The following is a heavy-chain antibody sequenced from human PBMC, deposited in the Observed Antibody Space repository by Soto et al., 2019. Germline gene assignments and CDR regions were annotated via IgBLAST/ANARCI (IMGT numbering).Heavy chain of an antibody. J-gene: IGHJ6*03. V-gene: IGHV3-11*01. CDR1: GFTFSDYY. CDR2: ISSSGSTI. D-gene: IGHD2-15*01. CDR3: ARDGTQNGCSGGSCYSGPIYYYYYYMDV. Sequence: GGSLRLSCAASGFTFSDYYMSWIRQAPGKGLEWVSYISSSGSTIYYADSVKGRFTISRDNAKNSLYLQMNSLRAEDTAVYYCARDGTQNGCSGGSCYSGPIYYYYYYMDVWGKGTTVTVSS.